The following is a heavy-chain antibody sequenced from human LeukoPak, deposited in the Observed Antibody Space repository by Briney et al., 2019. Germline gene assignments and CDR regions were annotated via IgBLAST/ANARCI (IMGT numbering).Heavy chain of an antibody. CDR1: GFTFSSYS. V-gene: IGHV3-21*04. Sequence: PGGSLRLSCAASGFTFSSYSMNWVRQAPGKGLEWVSSISSSSSYIYYADSVKGRFTISRDNSKNTLYLQMNSLRAEDTAVYYCAKHPMTTVTPIDYWGQGTLVTVSS. D-gene: IGHD4-17*01. CDR3: AKHPMTTVTPIDY. CDR2: ISSSSSYI. J-gene: IGHJ4*02.